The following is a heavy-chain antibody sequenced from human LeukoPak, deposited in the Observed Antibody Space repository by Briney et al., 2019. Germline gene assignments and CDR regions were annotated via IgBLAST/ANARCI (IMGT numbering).Heavy chain of an antibody. CDR2: IKQDGSEK. J-gene: IGHJ4*02. D-gene: IGHD3-3*01. CDR1: GFTSSSYW. Sequence: AGGSLRLSCAASGFTSSSYWMSWVRQAPGKGLEWVANIKQDGSEKYYVDSVKGRFTISRDNAKNSLYLQMNSLRAEDTAVYYCARVGPYPDFWSGFFDYWGQETLVTVSS. V-gene: IGHV3-7*01. CDR3: ARVGPYPDFWSGFFDY.